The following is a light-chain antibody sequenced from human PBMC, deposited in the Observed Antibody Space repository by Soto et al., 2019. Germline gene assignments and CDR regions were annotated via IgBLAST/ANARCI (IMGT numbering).Light chain of an antibody. CDR3: HQYNNWPPMYT. CDR1: QSVSSN. V-gene: IGKV3-15*01. Sequence: EIVMTQSPATLSVSPGERATLSCRASQSVSSNLAWYQQKPGQAPRLLIYDASTRATAIPARFSGSGSGTEFTLTISSRQSEDFAVYYCHQYNNWPPMYTFGQGTKLEIK. CDR2: DAS. J-gene: IGKJ2*01.